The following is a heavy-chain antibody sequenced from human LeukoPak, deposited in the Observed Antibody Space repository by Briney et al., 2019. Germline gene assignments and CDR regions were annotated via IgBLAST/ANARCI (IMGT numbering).Heavy chain of an antibody. CDR3: ATAPYDSSGGSFDY. CDR1: GYTLTELS. V-gene: IGHV1-24*01. CDR2: FDPEDGET. Sequence: ASVTVSCKVSGYTLTELSMHWVRQAPGKGIEWMGGFDPEDGETIYAQKFQGRVTMTEDTSTDTAYMELSSLRSEDTAVYYCATAPYDSSGGSFDYWGQGTLVTVSS. D-gene: IGHD3-22*01. J-gene: IGHJ4*02.